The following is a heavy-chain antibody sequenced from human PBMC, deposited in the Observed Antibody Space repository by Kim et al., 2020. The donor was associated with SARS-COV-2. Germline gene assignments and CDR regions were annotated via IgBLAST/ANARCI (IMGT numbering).Heavy chain of an antibody. J-gene: IGHJ4*02. D-gene: IGHD6-13*01. V-gene: IGHV3-23*01. CDR2: ITGSGDDT. CDR1: GFTFSSYA. Sequence: GGSLRLSCAASGFTFSSYAMGWVRQSPGKGLEWFSAITGSGDDTYYSDSVKGRFTISRDSSKNTLYLQMSSLRADDTALYYCAKGSSSSRRYYFDCWGQG. CDR3: AKGSSSSRRYYFDC.